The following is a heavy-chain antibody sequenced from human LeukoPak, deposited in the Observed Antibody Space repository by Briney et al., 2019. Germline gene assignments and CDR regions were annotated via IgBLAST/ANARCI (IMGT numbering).Heavy chain of an antibody. J-gene: IGHJ4*02. CDR3: ARDVRKQGLWS. CDR2: IYSGDRT. D-gene: IGHD3-10*01. Sequence: GESLRLSCAASGFTVSTYYMSWVRQAPGKGLEWVSIIYSGDRTDYADSLKGRFTISRDTSKNTLYLQMSSLRAEDTAVYYCARDVRKQGLWSWGQGTLVTVSS. CDR1: GFTVSTYY. V-gene: IGHV3-66*01.